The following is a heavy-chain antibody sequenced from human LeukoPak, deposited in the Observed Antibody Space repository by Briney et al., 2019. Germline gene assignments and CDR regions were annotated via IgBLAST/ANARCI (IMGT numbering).Heavy chain of an antibody. D-gene: IGHD1-1*01. V-gene: IGHV3-49*04. CDR3: TRHQPGYNWFDP. CDR1: GSMFGDYL. Sequence: AGGSLRLSCTTSGSMFGDYLLNWVRQAPGEGLEWIGFIRTKSHGGTTEYAASVKGRFTISRDDSISIAYLQMNSLKSEDTAVYYCTRHQPGYNWFDPWGQGTLVTVSS. CDR2: IRTKSHGGTT. J-gene: IGHJ5*02.